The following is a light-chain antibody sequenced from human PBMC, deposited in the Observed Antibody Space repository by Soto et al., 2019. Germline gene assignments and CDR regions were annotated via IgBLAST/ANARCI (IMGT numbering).Light chain of an antibody. Sequence: EIVVTQSPATLSVSPGERATLSCRASQSISNNLAWYQQKPGQAPRLLIYGASTRATGIPARFSGSGSGTDFTLTISSLQSEDFAVYYCQQYSNWLTFGGGTKVEIK. CDR2: GAS. CDR1: QSISNN. V-gene: IGKV3-15*01. J-gene: IGKJ4*01. CDR3: QQYSNWLT.